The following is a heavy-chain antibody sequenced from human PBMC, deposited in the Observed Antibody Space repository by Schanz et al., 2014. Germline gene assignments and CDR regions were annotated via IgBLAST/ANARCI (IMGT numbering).Heavy chain of an antibody. V-gene: IGHV3-33*08. D-gene: IGHD4-17*01. Sequence: VQLVESGGGLVQPGGSLRLSCTASGFTFSSYSMNWVRQAPGKGLEWVAVIWYDGSNKYYADSVKGRFTISRDNSKNTLYLQMNTLRAEDTAVYYCARKMKLGVYGGKGHDSLDIWGQGTMVTVSS. CDR1: GFTFSSYS. J-gene: IGHJ3*02. CDR2: IWYDGSNK. CDR3: ARKMKLGVYGGKGHDSLDI.